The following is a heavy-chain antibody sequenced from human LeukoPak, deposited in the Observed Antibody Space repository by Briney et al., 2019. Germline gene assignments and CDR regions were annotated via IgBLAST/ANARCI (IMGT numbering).Heavy chain of an antibody. D-gene: IGHD5-24*01. CDR2: IYSGGST. Sequence: GGSLRLSCAASGFTVSSNYMSWVRQAPGKGLEWVSVIYSGGSTYYADSVKGRFTISRDNSKNTLYLQMNSLRAEDTAVYYCARDWGYKPDYFDYWGQGTLVTVPS. CDR3: ARDWGYKPDYFDY. V-gene: IGHV3-66*01. J-gene: IGHJ4*02. CDR1: GFTVSSNY.